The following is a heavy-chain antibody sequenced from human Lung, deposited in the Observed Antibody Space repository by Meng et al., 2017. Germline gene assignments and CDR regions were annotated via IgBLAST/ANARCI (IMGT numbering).Heavy chain of an antibody. D-gene: IGHD6-13*01. CDR3: ATGAAAADH. CDR2: IKSNSDGGTT. CDR1: GFSFTDAW. J-gene: IGHJ4*02. V-gene: IGHV3-15*01. Sequence: VQLVESGGGGVQPGRSLRLSWVASGFSFTDAWMSWVRQAPGKGLEWVGRIKSNSDGGTTDYAAPVKGRFTISRDDSKNTLYLQMNSLITEDTAVYFCATGAAAADHWGQGTLVTVSS.